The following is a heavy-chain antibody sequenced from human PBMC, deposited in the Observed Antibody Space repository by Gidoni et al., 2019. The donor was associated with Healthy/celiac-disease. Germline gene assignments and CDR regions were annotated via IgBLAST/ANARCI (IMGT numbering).Heavy chain of an antibody. Sequence: QVQLVQSGAEVKKPGASVKVSCKASGYTFTSYAMHWVRQAPGQRLEWMGWINAGNGNTSASTAYMELSSMRSEDKAVYYCARDIYYDSSGYYYYYGMDGWGQGTTVTVSS. V-gene: IGHV1-3*01. CDR3: ARDIYYDSSGYYYYYGMDG. D-gene: IGHD3-22*01. CDR2: INAGNG. J-gene: IGHJ6*02. CDR1: GYTFTSYA.